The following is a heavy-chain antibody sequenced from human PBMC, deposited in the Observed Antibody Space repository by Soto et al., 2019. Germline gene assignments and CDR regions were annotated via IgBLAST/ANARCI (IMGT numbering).Heavy chain of an antibody. D-gene: IGHD1-1*01. CDR3: ARSGDNYNLLDY. CDR1: GFTFSDYY. V-gene: IGHV3-11*06. J-gene: IGHJ4*02. CDR2: SSNSGTFT. Sequence: GGSLRLSCEASGFTFSDYYMSWIRQAPGKGLEWIAYSSNSGTFTKYADSVKGRFSISRDNAKNSLYLQINNLSGEDTATYFCARSGDNYNLLDYWGQGTPVTVSS.